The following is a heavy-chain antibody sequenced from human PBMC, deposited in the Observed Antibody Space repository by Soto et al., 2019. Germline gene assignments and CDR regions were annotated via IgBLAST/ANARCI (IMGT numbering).Heavy chain of an antibody. CDR2: FSASGST. CDR1: GFTSSDYA. D-gene: IGHD3-22*01. V-gene: IGHV3-23*01. Sequence: QPVGSLRLSCAASGFTSSDYAMTWVRQAPGKGLEWVSVFSASGSTYYADSVKGRFTISRDNSKSTLFLEMNSLRVEDTAVYYCARERTTMIVVVMTDWGQGTMVTVSS. J-gene: IGHJ3*01. CDR3: ARERTTMIVVVMTD.